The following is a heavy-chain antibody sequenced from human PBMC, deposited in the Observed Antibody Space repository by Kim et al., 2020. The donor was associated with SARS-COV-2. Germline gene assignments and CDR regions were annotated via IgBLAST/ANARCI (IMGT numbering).Heavy chain of an antibody. Sequence: GGSLRLSCAASGFTVSSNYMSWVRQAPGKGLEWVSVIYSGGSTYYADSVKGRFTISRHNSKNTLYLQMNSLRAEDTAVYYCARVRPDGRYFDWFLYYYFDYWGQGTLVTVSS. CDR2: IYSGGST. D-gene: IGHD3-9*01. CDR1: GFTVSSNY. CDR3: ARVRPDGRYFDWFLYYYFDY. V-gene: IGHV3-53*04. J-gene: IGHJ4*02.